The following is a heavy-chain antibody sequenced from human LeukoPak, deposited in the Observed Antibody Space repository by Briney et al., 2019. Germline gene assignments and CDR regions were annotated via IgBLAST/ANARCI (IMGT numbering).Heavy chain of an antibody. Sequence: GGSLRLSCAASGFTFSSCAMHWVRQAPGKGLEWVAVISYDGSNKYYADSVKGRFTISRDNSKNTLYLQMNSLRAEDTAVYYCARASTGTYYYCGMDVWGQGTTVTVSS. J-gene: IGHJ6*02. D-gene: IGHD4-17*01. CDR3: ARASTGTYYYCGMDV. CDR2: ISYDGSNK. V-gene: IGHV3-30-3*01. CDR1: GFTFSSCA.